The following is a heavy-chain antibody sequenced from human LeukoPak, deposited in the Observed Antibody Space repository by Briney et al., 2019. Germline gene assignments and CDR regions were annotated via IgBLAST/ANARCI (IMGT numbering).Heavy chain of an antibody. V-gene: IGHV3-53*05. D-gene: IGHD4-17*01. CDR2: IYSGGTT. CDR1: GFTVSSNY. CDR3: ASPTGGTTVTTWYFDY. J-gene: IGHJ4*02. Sequence: QPGGSLRLSCAASGFTVSSNYMSWVRQAPGKGLEWVSIIYSGGTTYYADSVKGRFTISRDNSKNTLYLQMNSLRAEDTAVYYCASPTGGTTVTTWYFDYWGQGTLVTVSS.